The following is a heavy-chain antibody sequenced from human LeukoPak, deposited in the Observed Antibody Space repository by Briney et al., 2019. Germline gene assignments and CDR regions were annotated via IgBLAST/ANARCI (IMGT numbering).Heavy chain of an antibody. CDR3: ARGTGYCLDP. Sequence: GGSLRLSCAASGFTFSTYEMNWDRQAPGKGLEWVSYISTTGSTIYYADSVKGRFTISRDNAKNSLYLQMNSLRAEDTAVYYCARGTGYCLDPWGQGTLVTVSS. J-gene: IGHJ5*02. V-gene: IGHV3-48*03. D-gene: IGHD2-2*03. CDR2: ISTTGSTI. CDR1: GFTFSTYE.